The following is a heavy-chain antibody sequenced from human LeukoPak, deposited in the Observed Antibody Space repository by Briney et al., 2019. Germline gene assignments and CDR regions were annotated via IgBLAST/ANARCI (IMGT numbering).Heavy chain of an antibody. CDR3: AHRTMTTVTGTTFDP. CDR1: GFSLSTSGVG. J-gene: IGHJ5*02. Sequence: SGPTLVNPTQTLTLTCTFSGFSLSTSGVGVGWIRQPPGKALEWLALIYWDDDKRYSPSLESRLTITRDTSKNQVVLTMTNMEPVDAATYYCAHRTMTTVTGTTFDPWGQGTLVTVSS. D-gene: IGHD4-11*01. CDR2: IYWDDDK. V-gene: IGHV2-5*02.